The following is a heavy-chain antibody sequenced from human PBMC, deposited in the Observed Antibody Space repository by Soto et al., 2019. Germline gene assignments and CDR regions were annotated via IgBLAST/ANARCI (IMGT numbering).Heavy chain of an antibody. CDR2: INHSGST. Sequence: SETLSLTCAVYGGSFSGYYWSWIRQPPGKGLEWIGEINHSGSTNYNPSLKSRVTISVDTSKNQFSLRLSSVTAADTAIYYCATRITVFGLLIPPFDPWGQGTQVTVSS. V-gene: IGHV4-34*01. D-gene: IGHD3-3*01. J-gene: IGHJ5*02. CDR3: ATRITVFGLLIPPFDP. CDR1: GGSFSGYY.